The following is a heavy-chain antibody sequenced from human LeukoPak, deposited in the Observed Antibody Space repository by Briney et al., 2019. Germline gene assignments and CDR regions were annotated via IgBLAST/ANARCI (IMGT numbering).Heavy chain of an antibody. CDR1: GGSFTGYY. D-gene: IGHD4-11*01. CDR2: INHSGST. Sequence: SETLSLTCAVYGGSFTGYYWSWIRQPPGKGLEWIGEINHSGSTNYNPSLKSRVTISVDTSKNQFSLKLSSVTAADTAVYYCARASDYSRYYYYYMDVWGIRTTVTVSS. CDR3: ARASDYSRYYYYYMDV. J-gene: IGHJ6*03. V-gene: IGHV4-34*01.